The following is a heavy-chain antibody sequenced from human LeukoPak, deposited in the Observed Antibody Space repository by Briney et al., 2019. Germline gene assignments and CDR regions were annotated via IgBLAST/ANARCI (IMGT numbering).Heavy chain of an antibody. Sequence: PGGSLRLSCAASGFTFSKAWMTWGRQAPRQGLEWVGRIKSKTDGGTTDYAAPVKGRFTISTDDSKNTLYLQMNSLKTEDTAVYYCTTVAYNSLFFRGQGTLVTVSS. CDR3: TTVAYNSLFF. J-gene: IGHJ4*02. CDR1: GFTFSKAW. CDR2: IKSKTDGGTT. V-gene: IGHV3-15*01. D-gene: IGHD2/OR15-2a*01.